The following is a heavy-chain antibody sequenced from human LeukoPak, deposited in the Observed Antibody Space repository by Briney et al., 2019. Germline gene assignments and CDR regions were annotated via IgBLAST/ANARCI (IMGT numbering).Heavy chain of an antibody. CDR1: GFTFSSYA. CDR3: AKLFYIWKGSSIDY. Sequence: GGSLRLSCAASGFTFSSYAMSWVRPAPGKGLEWVSAICGSGGSTYYADPVKGPFTISRANSKNTLYLQINSLRAEATAVYYCAKLFYIWKGSSIDYGGQGTLVTVSS. CDR2: ICGSGGST. J-gene: IGHJ4*02. D-gene: IGHD6-6*01. V-gene: IGHV3-23*01.